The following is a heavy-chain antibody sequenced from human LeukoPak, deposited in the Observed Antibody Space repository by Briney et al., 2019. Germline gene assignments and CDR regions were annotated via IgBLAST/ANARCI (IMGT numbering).Heavy chain of an antibody. CDR2: ISGNGDTT. CDR1: GFTFNGYS. D-gene: IGHD1-26*01. Sequence: GGSLRLSCAASGFTFNGYSTHWVRQAPGREPEYISAISGNGDTTYYANSVKGRFTISRDNSKNTLYLQMGSLRVDDRALYYCAREGSPGTLDYWGQGTLVTVSS. J-gene: IGHJ4*02. CDR3: AREGSPGTLDY. V-gene: IGHV3-64*01.